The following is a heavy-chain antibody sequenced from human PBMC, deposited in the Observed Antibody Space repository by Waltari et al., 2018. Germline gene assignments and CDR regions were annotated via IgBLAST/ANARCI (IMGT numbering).Heavy chain of an antibody. V-gene: IGHV4-61*09. CDR3: AARGLDDLDY. Sequence: QVQLQESGPGLVKPSQTLSLTCTVSGGSISSGSYYWSWIRQPAGKGLEWIGYIYTSGSTNYNPSLKSRVTISVDTSKNQFSLKLSSVTAADTAVYYCAARGLDDLDYWGQGTLFTVSS. D-gene: IGHD1-1*01. CDR1: GGSISSGSYY. J-gene: IGHJ4*02. CDR2: IYTSGST.